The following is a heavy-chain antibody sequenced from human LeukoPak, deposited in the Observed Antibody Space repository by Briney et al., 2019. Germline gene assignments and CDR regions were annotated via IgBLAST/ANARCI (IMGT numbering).Heavy chain of an antibody. D-gene: IGHD2-2*01. CDR1: GFTFSSYS. J-gene: IGHJ4*02. CDR2: ISSSSSYI. CDR3: ARLGQDCSGTSCYDY. V-gene: IGHV3-21*01. Sequence: GGSLRLSCAASGFTFSSYSTNWVRQAPGKGLEWVSSISSSSSYIYYADSVKGRFTISRDNAKNSLYLQMNILRAEDTAVYYCARLGQDCSGTSCYDYWGQGTLVTASS.